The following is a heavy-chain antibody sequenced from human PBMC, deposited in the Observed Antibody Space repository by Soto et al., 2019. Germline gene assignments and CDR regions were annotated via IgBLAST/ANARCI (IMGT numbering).Heavy chain of an antibody. CDR1: GGSISSYY. CDR3: ARNYGPGYTFDY. CDR2: IYYSGST. J-gene: IGHJ4*02. V-gene: IGHV4-59*08. Sequence: SETLSLTCTVSGGSISSYYWSWIRQPPGKGLEWIGYIYYSGSTNYNPSLKSRVAISVDTSKNQFSLKLSSVTAADTAVYYCARNYGPGYTFDYWGQGTLVTVSS. D-gene: IGHD3-10*01.